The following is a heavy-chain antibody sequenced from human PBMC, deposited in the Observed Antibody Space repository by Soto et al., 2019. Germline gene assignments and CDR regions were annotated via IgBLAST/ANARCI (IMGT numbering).Heavy chain of an antibody. CDR2: IYYSGST. V-gene: IGHV4-59*01. CDR1: GGSISSYY. CDR3: ARDSRVRAGGGYYYYGMDV. Sequence: SETLSLTCTVSGGSISSYYWSWIRQPPGKGLEWIGYIYYSGSTNYNPSLKSRVTISVDTSKNQFSLKLSSVTAADTAVYYCARDSRVRAGGGYYYYGMDVWGQGTTVTVSS. J-gene: IGHJ6*02. D-gene: IGHD2-15*01.